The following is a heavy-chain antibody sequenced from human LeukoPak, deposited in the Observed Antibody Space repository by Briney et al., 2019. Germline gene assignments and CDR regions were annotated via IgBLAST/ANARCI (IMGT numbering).Heavy chain of an antibody. D-gene: IGHD1-26*01. CDR2: IYYSGST. CDR1: GGSISSSCYY. Sequence: SETLSLTCTVSGGSISSSCYYWGWIRQPPGKGLEWIGSIYYSGSTYYNPSLKSRVTISVDTSKNQFSLKLSSVTAADTAVYYCARDWVGATPPPGWFDPWGQGTLVTVSS. CDR3: ARDWVGATPPPGWFDP. V-gene: IGHV4-39*07. J-gene: IGHJ5*02.